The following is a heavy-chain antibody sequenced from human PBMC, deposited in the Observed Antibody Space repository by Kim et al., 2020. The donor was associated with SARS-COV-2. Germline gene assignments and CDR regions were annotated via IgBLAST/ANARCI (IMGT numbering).Heavy chain of an antibody. J-gene: IGHJ4*02. Sequence: GGSLRLSCAASGFTFSSYAMSWVRRAPGKGLEWVSAISGSGANTYHADSVKGRFTISRDNSKNTLSLQVNSLRAEDTAVYYCAKAWTMVVRNYFDYWGQGTLVTVSS. D-gene: IGHD3-22*01. CDR2: ISGSGANT. V-gene: IGHV3-23*01. CDR3: AKAWTMVVRNYFDY. CDR1: GFTFSSYA.